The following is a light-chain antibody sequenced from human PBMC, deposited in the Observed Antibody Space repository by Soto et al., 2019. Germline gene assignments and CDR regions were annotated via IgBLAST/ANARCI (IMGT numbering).Light chain of an antibody. J-gene: IGKJ1*01. CDR2: EAS. Sequence: DIQMTQSPSTLSASVGDRVTITCRASQSISKWLAWYQQKAGKAPQILMYEASTLENGVPSRFSGSRSRTEFTLSISSLQAGDFATYYCQESTTYSGAFGQGTKVEMK. V-gene: IGKV1-5*03. CDR3: QESTTYSGA. CDR1: QSISKW.